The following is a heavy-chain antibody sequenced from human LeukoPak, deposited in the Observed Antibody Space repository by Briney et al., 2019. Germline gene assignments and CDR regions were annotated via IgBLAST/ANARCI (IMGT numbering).Heavy chain of an antibody. CDR3: ARGETTVTTVNFDY. Sequence: ASVKVSCKASGYTFTSYGISWVRQAPGRGLERMGWISAYNGNTNYAQKLQGRVTMTTDTSTSTAYMELRSLRSDDTAVYYCARGETTVTTVNFDYWGQGTLVTVSS. D-gene: IGHD4-17*01. J-gene: IGHJ4*02. CDR2: ISAYNGNT. CDR1: GYTFTSYG. V-gene: IGHV1-18*01.